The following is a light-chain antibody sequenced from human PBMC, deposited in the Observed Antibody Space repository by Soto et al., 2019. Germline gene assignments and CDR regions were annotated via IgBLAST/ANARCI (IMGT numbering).Light chain of an antibody. CDR1: QSLLHSNGKYY. Sequence: DIVMTQSPLSLAVTPGEPASISCRSSQSLLHSNGKYYLDWYLQKPGQSLQLLIYLGSNRASGVPDRFSGSGSGTDFTLKIGRVEAEDVGVYYCMQALQTPRIFGQGTKLEIK. CDR3: MQALQTPRI. V-gene: IGKV2-28*01. CDR2: LGS. J-gene: IGKJ2*01.